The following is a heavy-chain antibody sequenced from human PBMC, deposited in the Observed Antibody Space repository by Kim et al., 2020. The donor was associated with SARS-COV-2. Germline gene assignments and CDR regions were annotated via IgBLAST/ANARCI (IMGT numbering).Heavy chain of an antibody. V-gene: IGHV3-13*04. D-gene: IGHD6-13*01. CDR3: ARAGYSSSWYKSRRYYGMDV. CDR1: GFTFSSYD. CDR2: IGTAGDT. Sequence: GGSLRLSCAASGFTFSSYDMHWVRQATGKGLEWVSAIGTAGDTYYPGSVKGRFTISRENAKNSLYLQMNSLRAGDTAVYYCARAGYSSSWYKSRRYYGMDVWGQGTTVTVSS. J-gene: IGHJ6*02.